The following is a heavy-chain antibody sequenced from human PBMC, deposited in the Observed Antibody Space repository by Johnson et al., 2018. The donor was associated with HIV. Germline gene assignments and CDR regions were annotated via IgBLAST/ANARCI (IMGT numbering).Heavy chain of an antibody. V-gene: IGHV3-20*04. Sequence: MLLVESGGGLVQPGGSLRLSCAASGFTVSSYAMSWVRLNPGKGLEWVSGIKWNGGSTGYADSVKGRFTIYRDNAKNSLYLQMGSLRAEDTALYYCARVMSSGYFFDAFDIWGQGTMVTVSS. CDR1: GFTVSSYA. CDR2: IKWNGGST. CDR3: ARVMSSGYFFDAFDI. D-gene: IGHD3-22*01. J-gene: IGHJ3*02.